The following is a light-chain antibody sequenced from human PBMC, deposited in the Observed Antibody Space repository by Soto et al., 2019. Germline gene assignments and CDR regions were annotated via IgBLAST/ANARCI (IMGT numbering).Light chain of an antibody. CDR3: QQYGSSPLLT. CDR1: HSVSGRY. J-gene: IGKJ4*01. V-gene: IGKV3-20*01. Sequence: MVLTQSPDTLSLSPGEGATLSCRASHSVSGRYLACYQQKPGQAPRLLNYDASSRATGIPDRFSGSGSGTDFTLTISSLEPEDSAVYYCQQYGSSPLLTFGGGTKVEIK. CDR2: DAS.